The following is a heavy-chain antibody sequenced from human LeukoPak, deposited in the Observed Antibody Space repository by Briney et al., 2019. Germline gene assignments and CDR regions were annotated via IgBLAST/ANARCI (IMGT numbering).Heavy chain of an antibody. CDR2: ISGSGGST. D-gene: IGHD5-18*01. V-gene: IGHV3-23*01. Sequence: PGGSLRPSCVASGFTFSSYWMSWVRQAPGKGLEWVSAISGSGGSTYYADSVKGRFTISRDNSKNTLYLQMNSLRAEDTAVYYCAKDGSAMEGYYFDYWGQGTLVTVSS. CDR1: GFTFSSYW. CDR3: AKDGSAMEGYYFDY. J-gene: IGHJ4*02.